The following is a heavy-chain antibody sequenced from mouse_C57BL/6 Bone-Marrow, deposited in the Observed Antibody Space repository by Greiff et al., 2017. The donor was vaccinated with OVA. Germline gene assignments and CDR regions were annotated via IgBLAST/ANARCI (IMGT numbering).Heavy chain of an antibody. J-gene: IGHJ4*01. Sequence: EVQLQESGEGLVKPGGSLKLSCAASGFTFSSYAMSWVRQTPEKRLEWVAYISSGGDYIYYADTVKGRFTISRDNARNPLYLQMSSLKSEDTAMYYCTRDPYPYYAMDYWGQGTSVTVSS. CDR3: TRDPYPYYAMDY. CDR1: GFTFSSYA. CDR2: ISSGGDYI. D-gene: IGHD2-10*01. V-gene: IGHV5-9-1*02.